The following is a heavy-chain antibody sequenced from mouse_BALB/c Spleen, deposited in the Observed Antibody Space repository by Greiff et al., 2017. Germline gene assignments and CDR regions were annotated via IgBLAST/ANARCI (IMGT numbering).Heavy chain of an antibody. CDR1: GYSITSDYA. J-gene: IGHJ3*01. CDR3: ARVTGTGAY. Sequence: EVQLQQSGPGLVKPSQSLSLTCTVTGYSITSDYAWNWIRQFPGNKLEWMGYISYSGSTSYNPSLKSRISITRDTSKNQFFLQLNSVTTEDTATYYCARVTGTGAYWGQGTLVTVSA. V-gene: IGHV3-2*02. CDR2: ISYSGST. D-gene: IGHD4-1*01.